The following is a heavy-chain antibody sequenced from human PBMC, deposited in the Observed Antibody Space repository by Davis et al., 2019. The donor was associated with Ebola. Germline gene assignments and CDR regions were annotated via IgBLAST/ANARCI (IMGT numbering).Heavy chain of an antibody. D-gene: IGHD2-8*01. V-gene: IGHV3-30*03. CDR1: GFTFSTYG. CDR2: ISYDGSHK. Sequence: GESLKISCAASGFTFSTYGMHWVRQAPGKGLEWVAVISYDGSHKYSADSVRGRFTISRDNSKDTLYLQMNGLGVEDTAVYYCASNVGAATGYYYTYGFDVWGRGTTVTVSS. J-gene: IGHJ6*04. CDR3: ASNVGAATGYYYTYGFDV.